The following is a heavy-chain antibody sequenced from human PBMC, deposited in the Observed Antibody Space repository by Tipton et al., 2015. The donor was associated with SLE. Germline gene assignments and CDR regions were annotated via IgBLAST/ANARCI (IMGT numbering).Heavy chain of an antibody. CDR3: ARAGLLWFERNGMDV. J-gene: IGHJ6*02. V-gene: IGHV4-38-2*01. D-gene: IGHD3-10*01. CDR1: GYSLSSGYY. CDR2: IYHSGST. Sequence: LSLTCAVSGYSLSSGYYWGWMRLPPGKGLEWIGTIYHSGSTYYNPSLGSRVTISLDTSKNQFSLKMTSVTAADTAVYFCARAGLLWFERNGMDVWGQGTTVTVSS.